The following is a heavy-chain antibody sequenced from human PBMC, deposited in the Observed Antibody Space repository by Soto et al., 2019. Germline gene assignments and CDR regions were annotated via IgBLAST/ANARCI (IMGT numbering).Heavy chain of an antibody. Sequence: PSETLSLTCTVSGGSVSSGSYYWSWIRQPPGKGLEWIGYIYYSGSTNYNPSLKSRVTISVDTSKNQFSLKLSSVTAADTAVYYCARGTGGRWLLSTPGYFDYWGQGTLVTVSS. D-gene: IGHD5-12*01. CDR2: IYYSGST. CDR1: GGSVSSGSYY. V-gene: IGHV4-61*01. CDR3: ARGTGGRWLLSTPGYFDY. J-gene: IGHJ4*02.